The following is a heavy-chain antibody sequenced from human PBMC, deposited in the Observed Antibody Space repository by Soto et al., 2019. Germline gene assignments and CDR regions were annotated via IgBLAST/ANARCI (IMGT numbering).Heavy chain of an antibody. CDR2: ISGSGGST. D-gene: IGHD6-6*01. CDR3: AKNWDTTSSSSSH. CDR1: GFTFSTYA. V-gene: IGHV3-23*01. J-gene: IGHJ4*02. Sequence: HPGGSLRLSCAASGFTFSTYAMSWVRQAPGKGLEWVSAISGSGGSTYYADSVKGRFTISRDKSKKTLYLQMNSLRAEDTAVYYCAKNWDTTSSSSSHWGQGTLVTVSS.